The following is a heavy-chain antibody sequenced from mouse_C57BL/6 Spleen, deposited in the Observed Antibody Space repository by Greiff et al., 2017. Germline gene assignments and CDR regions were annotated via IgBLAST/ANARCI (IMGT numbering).Heavy chain of an antibody. V-gene: IGHV1-19*01. J-gene: IGHJ4*01. D-gene: IGHD2-3*01. Sequence: EVQLQQSGPVLVKPGASVKMSCKASGYTFTDYYMNWVKQSHGKSLEWIGVINPYNGGTSYNQKFKGKATLTVDKSSSTAYMELNSLTSEDSAVYYCARARYDGYYSAMDYWGQGTSVTVSS. CDR1: GYTFTDYY. CDR2: INPYNGGT. CDR3: ARARYDGYYSAMDY.